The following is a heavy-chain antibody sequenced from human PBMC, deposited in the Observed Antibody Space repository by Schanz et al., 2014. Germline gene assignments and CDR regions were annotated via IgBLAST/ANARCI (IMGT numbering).Heavy chain of an antibody. CDR1: GFTFSSYG. CDR2: ISNDGNNK. D-gene: IGHD2-15*01. Sequence: QVQLVESGGGVVQPGGSLRLSCAASGFTFSSYGMHWVRQAPVKGLEWVALISNDGNNKYYADSVKGRFTISRDNSKNTVHLRMISLRDEETAMFYCAREIPAGGHFDYWGQGTLVSVSS. J-gene: IGHJ4*02. CDR3: AREIPAGGHFDY. V-gene: IGHV3-30*19.